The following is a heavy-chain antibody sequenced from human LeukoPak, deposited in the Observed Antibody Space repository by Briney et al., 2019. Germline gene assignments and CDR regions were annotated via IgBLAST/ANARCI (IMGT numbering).Heavy chain of an antibody. Sequence: SETLSLTCTVSGGSISGYYWSWIRQPPGKGLEWIGYIYYSGSTNYNPSLKSRVTISVDTSKNQFSLKLSSVTAADTAVYYCARARLSAAGGMDVWGKGTTVTVSS. V-gene: IGHV4-59*01. D-gene: IGHD4/OR15-4a*01. CDR2: IYYSGST. CDR1: GGSISGYY. CDR3: ARARLSAAGGMDV. J-gene: IGHJ6*03.